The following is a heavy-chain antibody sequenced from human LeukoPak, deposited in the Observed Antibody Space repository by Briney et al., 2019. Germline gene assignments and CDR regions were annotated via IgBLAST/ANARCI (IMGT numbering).Heavy chain of an antibody. D-gene: IGHD1-26*01. CDR1: GFTFSSYS. Sequence: PGGSLRLSCAASGFTFSSYSMNWVRQSPGKGLECVSSISSSSSSYIYYADSVEGRFTISRDNAKNSLYLQMNSLRAEDTAVYYCARAGISAADAFDIWGQGTMVTVSS. CDR2: ISSSSSSYI. J-gene: IGHJ3*02. CDR3: ARAGISAADAFDI. V-gene: IGHV3-21*01.